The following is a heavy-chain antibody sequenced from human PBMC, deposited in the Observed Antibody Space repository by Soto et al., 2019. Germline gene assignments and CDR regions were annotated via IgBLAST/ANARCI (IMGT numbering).Heavy chain of an antibody. Sequence: PGGSLRLSCAASGFTFRSYWMSWVRQAPGKGLEWVANIKQDGSEKYYVDSVKGRFTISRDNAKNSLYLQMNSLRAEDTAVYYCARRSYSGYDGGAPPFDYWGQGTLVTVSS. D-gene: IGHD5-12*01. CDR1: GFTFRSYW. V-gene: IGHV3-7*05. J-gene: IGHJ4*02. CDR3: ARRSYSGYDGGAPPFDY. CDR2: IKQDGSEK.